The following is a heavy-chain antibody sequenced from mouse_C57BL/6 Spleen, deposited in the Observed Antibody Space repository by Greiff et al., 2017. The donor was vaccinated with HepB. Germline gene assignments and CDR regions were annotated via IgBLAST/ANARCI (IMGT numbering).Heavy chain of an antibody. Sequence: QVQLQQPGAELVRPGSSVKLSCKASGYTFTSYWMDWVKQRPGQGLEWIGNIYPSDSETHYNQKFKDKATLTVDKSSSTAYMQLSSLTAEDSAVYYCARWATGTDYWGQGTSVTVSS. J-gene: IGHJ4*01. D-gene: IGHD3-1*01. V-gene: IGHV1-61*01. CDR1: GYTFTSYW. CDR3: ARWATGTDY. CDR2: IYPSDSET.